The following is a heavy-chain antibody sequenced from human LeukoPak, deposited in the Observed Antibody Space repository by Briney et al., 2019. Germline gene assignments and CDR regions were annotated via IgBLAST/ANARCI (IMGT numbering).Heavy chain of an antibody. V-gene: IGHV4-31*03. CDR2: IYYSGST. CDR3: ARGGYSYGYYGMDV. D-gene: IGHD5-18*01. J-gene: IGHJ6*02. CDR1: GGSISSGGYY. Sequence: SETLSLTCTVSGGSISSGGYYWSWIRQHPGKGLEWIRYIYYSGSTYYNPSLKSRVTISVDTSKNQFSLKLSSVTAADTAVYYCARGGYSYGYYGMDVWGQGTTVTVSS.